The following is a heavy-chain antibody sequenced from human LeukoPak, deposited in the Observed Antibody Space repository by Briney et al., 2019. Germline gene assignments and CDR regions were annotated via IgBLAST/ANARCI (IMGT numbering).Heavy chain of an antibody. CDR3: ARDREYCYSSYYAMDV. CDR2: INPNSGDT. V-gene: IGHV1-2*02. D-gene: IGHD5-18*01. Sequence: ASVKVSCKASGYTFTGYYMHWVRQAPGQGLEWMGWINPNSGDTNYAQKFQGRVTMTRDTSISTAYMELSRLRSDATAVYYCARDREYCYSSYYAMDVWGQGTTVTVSS. CDR1: GYTFTGYY. J-gene: IGHJ6*02.